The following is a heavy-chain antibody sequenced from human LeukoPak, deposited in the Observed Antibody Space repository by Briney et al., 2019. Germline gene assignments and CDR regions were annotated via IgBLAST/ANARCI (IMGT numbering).Heavy chain of an antibody. J-gene: IGHJ5*02. D-gene: IGHD3-10*01. V-gene: IGHV4-59*12. CDR3: ARGVLLWFGELTNWFDP. CDR2: IYYSGST. Sequence: SETLSLTCTVSGGSISSYYWSWIRHPPGKGLEWIGYIYYSGSTNYNPSLKSRVTMSVDTSKNQFSLKLSSVTAADTAVYYCARGVLLWFGELTNWFDPWGQGTLVTVSS. CDR1: GGSISSYY.